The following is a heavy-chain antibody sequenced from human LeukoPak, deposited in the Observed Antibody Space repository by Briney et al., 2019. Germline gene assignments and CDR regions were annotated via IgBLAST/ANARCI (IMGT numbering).Heavy chain of an antibody. Sequence: GGSLRLSCAVSGFTFSSYWMSWVRQAPGKGLEWVANIKQDGSEKYYVDSVKGRFTISRDNAKNSLYLQMNSLRAEDTAVYYCARDFAHSDFWSGKYYFDYWGQGTLVTVSS. CDR3: ARDFAHSDFWSGKYYFDY. J-gene: IGHJ4*02. CDR1: GFTFSSYW. V-gene: IGHV3-7*01. CDR2: IKQDGSEK. D-gene: IGHD3-3*01.